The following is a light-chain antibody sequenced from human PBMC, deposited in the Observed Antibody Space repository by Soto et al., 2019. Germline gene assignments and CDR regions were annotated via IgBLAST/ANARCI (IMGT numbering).Light chain of an antibody. V-gene: IGKV1-5*01. J-gene: IGKJ2*01. Sequence: DIQRTQSPSTLSASVGNRVSITCRASHYISTWLDWYQQRPGKAPKLLIYDASTLQSGVPSRFSGSASGTEFTLTISGLQPDDFATYFCQKYHTWSTFGEGTKLEIK. CDR1: HYISTW. CDR2: DAS. CDR3: QKYHTWST.